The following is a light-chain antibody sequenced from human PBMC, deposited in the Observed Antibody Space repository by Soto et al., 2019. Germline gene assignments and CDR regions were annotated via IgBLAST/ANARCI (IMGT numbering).Light chain of an antibody. V-gene: IGKV3-20*01. CDR1: QSVSSSY. Sequence: ESVLTQSPGTLSLSPTQRATLTSRASQSVSSSYLVWYHQKPGQAPRRLIYGASSRATGIPDRCSGSGYETDFTLTISRLDPEDFAVYYCQQYGSSTYTFGQGTRLEIK. CDR3: QQYGSSTYT. CDR2: GAS. J-gene: IGKJ5*01.